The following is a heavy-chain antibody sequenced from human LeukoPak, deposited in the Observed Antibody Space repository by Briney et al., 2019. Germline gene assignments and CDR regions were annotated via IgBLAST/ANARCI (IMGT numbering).Heavy chain of an antibody. CDR1: GGTSSIYA. V-gene: IGHV1-69*04. CDR3: ARAPLRCSGGSCYTYGMDV. CDR2: IIPILGIG. J-gene: IGHJ6*02. Sequence: AASVKVSSKAPGGTSSIYAIRWVRPAPRQGLGWMGRIIPILGIGNYAQKLQGRVTITADKSTSTAYMELSSVRSEDTAVYYCARAPLRCSGGSCYTYGMDVWGQGTTVTVSS. D-gene: IGHD2-15*01.